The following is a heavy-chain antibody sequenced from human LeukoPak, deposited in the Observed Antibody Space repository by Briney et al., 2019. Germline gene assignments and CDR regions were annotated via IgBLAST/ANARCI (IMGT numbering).Heavy chain of an antibody. V-gene: IGHV3-23*01. D-gene: IGHD2-2*01. CDR3: AKDGRDCSSTSCSPHYYYYMDV. CDR1: GFTFSSYA. CDR2: ISGSGGST. Sequence: GGSLRLSCAASGFTFSSYAMSWVRQAPGKGLEWVSAISGSGGSTYYADSVKGRFTISRDNAKNSLYLQMNSLRAEDMALYYCAKDGRDCSSTSCSPHYYYYMDVWGKGTTVTVSS. J-gene: IGHJ6*03.